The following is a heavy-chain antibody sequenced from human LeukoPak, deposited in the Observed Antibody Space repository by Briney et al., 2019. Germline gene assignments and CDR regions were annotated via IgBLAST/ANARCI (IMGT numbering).Heavy chain of an antibody. CDR2: IYYSGST. Sequence: SETLSLTCTVSGGSISSSSYYWGWIRQPPGKGLEWIGTIYYSGSTNYNPSLKSRVTISVDTSKNQFSLKLSSVTAADTAVYYCARVRGHSYYFDYWGQGTLVTVSS. V-gene: IGHV4-39*07. J-gene: IGHJ4*02. CDR3: ARVRGHSYYFDY. D-gene: IGHD5-18*01. CDR1: GGSISSSSYY.